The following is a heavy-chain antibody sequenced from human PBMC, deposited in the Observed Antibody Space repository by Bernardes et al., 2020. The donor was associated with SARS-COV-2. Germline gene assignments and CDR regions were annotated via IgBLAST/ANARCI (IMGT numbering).Heavy chain of an antibody. V-gene: IGHV3-21*01. J-gene: IGHJ1*01. CDR3: ARDQTQPPITDY. CDR2: LSGSSYFI. CDR1: GFSFSTSS. D-gene: IGHD3-10*01. Sequence: GGSLRLSCAASGFSFSTSSMNWVRQAPGKGLEWVASLSGSSYFIYHADSVRGRFTISRDNARNSLYLQMNSLRVEDTAVYYCARDQTQPPITDYWGQGTLVTVSS.